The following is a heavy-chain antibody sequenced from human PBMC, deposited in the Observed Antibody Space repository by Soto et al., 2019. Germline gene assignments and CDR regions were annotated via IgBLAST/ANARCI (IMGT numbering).Heavy chain of an antibody. V-gene: IGHV3-30*03. Sequence: PGGSLRLSCAASGFTFSSYGMHCVRQAPGKGLEWVAVISYDGSNKYYADSVKGRFTISRDNSKNTLYLQMNSLRAEDTAVYYYAIIRKVWLQPPDYWGQAPLVSVS. CDR2: ISYDGSNK. CDR1: GFTFSSYG. D-gene: IGHD5-12*01. CDR3: AIIRKVWLQPPDY. J-gene: IGHJ4*02.